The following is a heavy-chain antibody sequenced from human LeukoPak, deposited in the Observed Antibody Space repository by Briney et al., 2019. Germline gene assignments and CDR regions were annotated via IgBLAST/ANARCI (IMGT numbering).Heavy chain of an antibody. D-gene: IGHD6-13*01. V-gene: IGHV4-34*01. J-gene: IGHJ6*03. CDR1: GESFSGYY. CDR2: INHSGST. Sequence: SETLSLTCAVYGESFSGYYWSWIRQPPGKGLEWIGEINHSGSTNYNPSLKSRVTISVDTSKNQFSLKLSSVTAADTAVYYCARTTEAHSWRTRYYDYYMDVWGKGTTVTVSS. CDR3: ARTTEAHSWRTRYYDYYMDV.